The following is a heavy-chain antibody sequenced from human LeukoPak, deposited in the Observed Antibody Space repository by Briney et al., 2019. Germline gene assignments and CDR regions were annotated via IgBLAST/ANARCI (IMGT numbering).Heavy chain of an antibody. CDR3: ANVPIIRGAADY. J-gene: IGHJ4*02. Sequence: GGSLRLSCAGSGFTFSTYAMSWVRQAPGKGLEWVSAITGNSDSTYYADFVKGRFAISRDNSENTLYLQMNSLRVEDTAVYYCANVPIIRGAADYWGQGTLVTVSS. CDR1: GFTFSTYA. V-gene: IGHV3-23*01. D-gene: IGHD3-10*01. CDR2: ITGNSDST.